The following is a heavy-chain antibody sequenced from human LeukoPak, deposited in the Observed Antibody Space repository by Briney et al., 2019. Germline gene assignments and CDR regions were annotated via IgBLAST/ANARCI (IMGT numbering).Heavy chain of an antibody. Sequence: PSETLSLTCTASGGSISSSYRTWIRQPPGKGLEWIGYIHSSGSTSYNPSLKSRVTISLDTSKNQSSLKLSSVTAADTAVYYCARDDGSSMTNIINWYVHCGQGTLVTVSS. CDR1: GGSISSSY. CDR3: ARDDGSSMTNIINWYVH. J-gene: IGHJ5*02. D-gene: IGHD5-24*01. V-gene: IGHV4-59*01. CDR2: IHSSGST.